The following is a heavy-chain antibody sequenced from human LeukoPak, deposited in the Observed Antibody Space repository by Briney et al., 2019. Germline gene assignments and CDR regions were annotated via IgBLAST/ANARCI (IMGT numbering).Heavy chain of an antibody. J-gene: IGHJ6*01. CDR2: IDCSGNT. CDR3: ARGPTIGEAGYYDFDG. D-gene: IGHD3-22*01. CDR1: GGSFSRYY. V-gene: IGHV4-34*01. Sequence: SETLSLTCAVSGGSFSRYYWSWIRQSPGKGLEWIAEIDCSGNTYYNPSVKSRITISVDTSKNQFSLKVRSLTAADTAVYYSARGPTIGEAGYYDFDGWGNGITVSASS.